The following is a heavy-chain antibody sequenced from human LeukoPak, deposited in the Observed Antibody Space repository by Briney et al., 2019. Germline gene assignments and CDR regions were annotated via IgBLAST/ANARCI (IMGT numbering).Heavy chain of an antibody. Sequence: ASVKVSCKASGYTFTSYGISWVRQAPGQGLEWMGWISAYNGNTNCAQKLQGRVTMTTDTSTSTAYMELRSLRSDDTAVYYCARIVGKTYYYDSTTPNNAFDIWGQGTMVTVSS. CDR2: ISAYNGNT. J-gene: IGHJ3*02. CDR3: ARIVGKTYYYDSTTPNNAFDI. V-gene: IGHV1-18*01. CDR1: GYTFTSYG. D-gene: IGHD3-22*01.